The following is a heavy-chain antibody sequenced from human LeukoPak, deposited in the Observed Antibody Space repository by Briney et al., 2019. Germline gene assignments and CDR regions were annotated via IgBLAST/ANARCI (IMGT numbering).Heavy chain of an antibody. J-gene: IGHJ2*01. D-gene: IGHD4-17*01. CDR3: ARSSTTVTTRFFDL. Sequence: GGSLRLSCAASGFTFSDYYMSWIRQAPGKGLEWVSYISSSGSTIYYADSVKGRFTISRDNGKNSLYLQMNSLSPEDTALYYCARSSTTVTTRFFDLWGRGTLVTVSS. CDR1: GFTFSDYY. CDR2: ISSSGSTI. V-gene: IGHV3-11*01.